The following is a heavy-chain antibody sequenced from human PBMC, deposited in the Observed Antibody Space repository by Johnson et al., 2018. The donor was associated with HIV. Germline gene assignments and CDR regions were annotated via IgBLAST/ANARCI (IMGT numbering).Heavy chain of an antibody. J-gene: IGHJ3*02. CDR3: AKDPIKRQLVRDDAFDI. D-gene: IGHD6-13*01. CDR1: GFTFNSYG. Sequence: QVQLVESGGGVVQPGRSLRLSCAASGFTFNSYGMHWVRQAPGKGLEWVAVIWSDGSNKYYADSVNGRFTISRDNSNNTLYLQMNSLRAEDTAVYYCAKDPIKRQLVRDDAFDIWGQGTMVTVSS. V-gene: IGHV3-33*06. CDR2: IWSDGSNK.